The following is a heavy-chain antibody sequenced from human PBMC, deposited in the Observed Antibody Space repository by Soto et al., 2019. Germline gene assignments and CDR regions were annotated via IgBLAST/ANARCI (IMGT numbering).Heavy chain of an antibody. CDR1: GFPFSRFA. CDR3: VKDGAVTFSGWFFDY. D-gene: IGHD4-4*01. V-gene: IGHV3-64D*06. J-gene: IGHJ4*02. Sequence: GGSLRLSCPASGFPFSRFAIHWVRQAPGKGLVYVSGISFNGGDTYHADSVRGRFSISRDNSKNTVYLQMSSLRAEDTAVYYCVKDGAVTFSGWFFDYWGQGTPVTVSS. CDR2: ISFNGGDT.